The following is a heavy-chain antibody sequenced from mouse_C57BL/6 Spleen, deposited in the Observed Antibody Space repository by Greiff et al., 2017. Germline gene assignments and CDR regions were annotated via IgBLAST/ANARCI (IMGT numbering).Heavy chain of an antibody. Sequence: VQLQQSGAELVKPGASVKLSCKASGYTFTSYWMHWVKQRPGQGLEWIGMIHPNSGSTNYNEKFKSKATLTVDKSSSTAYMQLSSLTSEDSAVYYCARTYDGYYGYFDYWGQGTTLTVAS. CDR1: GYTFTSYW. D-gene: IGHD2-3*01. CDR2: IHPNSGST. J-gene: IGHJ2*01. CDR3: ARTYDGYYGYFDY. V-gene: IGHV1-64*01.